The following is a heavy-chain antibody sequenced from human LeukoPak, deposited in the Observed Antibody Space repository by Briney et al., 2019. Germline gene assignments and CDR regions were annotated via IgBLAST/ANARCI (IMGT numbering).Heavy chain of an antibody. CDR2: IYYSGST. Sequence: PSETLSLTCTVSGGSISSYYWSWIRQPPGKGLEWIGYIYYSGSTNYNPSLKSRVTISVDTSRNQFSLKLSSVTAADTAVYYCARGRYSSGHFGWFDPWGQGTLVTVSS. J-gene: IGHJ5*02. CDR1: GGSISSYY. V-gene: IGHV4-59*01. CDR3: ARGRYSSGHFGWFDP. D-gene: IGHD3-22*01.